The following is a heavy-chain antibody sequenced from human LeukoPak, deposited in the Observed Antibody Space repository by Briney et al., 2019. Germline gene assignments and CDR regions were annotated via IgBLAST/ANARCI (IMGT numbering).Heavy chain of an antibody. D-gene: IGHD3-22*01. CDR1: GGSISSSSYY. V-gene: IGHV4-39*07. CDR2: IYYSGST. J-gene: IGHJ5*02. CDR3: ARPYYYDSRIDP. Sequence: SETLSLTCTVSGGSISSSSYYWGWIRQPPGEGLEWIGSIYYSGSTYYNPSLKSRVTISVDTSKNQFSLKLRSVTAADTAVYYCARPYYYDSRIDPWGQGTLVTVSS.